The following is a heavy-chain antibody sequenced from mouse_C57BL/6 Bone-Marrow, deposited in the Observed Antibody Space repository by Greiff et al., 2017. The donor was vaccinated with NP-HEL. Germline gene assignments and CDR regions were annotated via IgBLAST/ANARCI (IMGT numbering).Heavy chain of an antibody. CDR2: ISDGGSYT. CDR1: GFTFSSYA. V-gene: IGHV5-4*01. D-gene: IGHD2-2*01. Sequence: EVQLVESGGGLVKPGGSLKLSCAASGFTFSSYAMSWVRQTPEKRLEWVATISDGGSYTYYPDNVKGRFTISRDNAKNNLYLQMSHLKSEDTAMYDCGRGPYGYDVWGTGTTVTVSS. CDR3: GRGPYGYDV. J-gene: IGHJ1*03.